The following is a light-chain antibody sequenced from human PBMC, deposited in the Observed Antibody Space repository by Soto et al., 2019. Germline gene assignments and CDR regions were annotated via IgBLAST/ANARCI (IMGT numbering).Light chain of an antibody. CDR3: CSSYAARATWV. Sequence: QSALTQPASVSGSPGQSIAISCSGTSSDVGSYNLVSWYQQHPGKAPKLIVYEVTNRPSGISDRFSGSKSGNTASLTISGLQAEDEADYYCCSSYAARATWVFGGGTKLTVL. V-gene: IGLV2-23*02. CDR1: SSDVGSYNL. J-gene: IGLJ3*02. CDR2: EVT.